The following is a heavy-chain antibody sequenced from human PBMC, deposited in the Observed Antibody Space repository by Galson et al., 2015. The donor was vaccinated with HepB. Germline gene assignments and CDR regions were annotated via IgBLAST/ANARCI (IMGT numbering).Heavy chain of an antibody. Sequence: SLRLSCAASGFTFSNAWMSWVRQAPGKGLEWVGRIKSKTDGGTTDYAAPVKGRFTISRDDSKNTLYLQMNSLKTEDTAVYYCTSQWELRPGGVYFDYWGQGTLVTVSS. J-gene: IGHJ4*02. CDR1: GFTFSNAW. CDR2: IKSKTDGGTT. CDR3: TSQWELRPGGVYFDY. D-gene: IGHD1-26*01. V-gene: IGHV3-15*01.